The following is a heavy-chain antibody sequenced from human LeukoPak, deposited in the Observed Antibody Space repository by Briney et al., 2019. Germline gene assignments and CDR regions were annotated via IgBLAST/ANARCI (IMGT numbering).Heavy chain of an antibody. J-gene: IGHJ4*02. Sequence: SETLSLTCTVSGGSISSNTYYWGWIRQPPGKGLEWIGSIYYSGSTNYNPSLKSRVTISVDTSKNQFSLKLSSVTAADTAVYYCARDSWGGDPRPFDYWGQGTLVTVSS. CDR1: GGSISSNTYY. D-gene: IGHD2-21*02. V-gene: IGHV4-39*07. CDR2: IYYSGST. CDR3: ARDSWGGDPRPFDY.